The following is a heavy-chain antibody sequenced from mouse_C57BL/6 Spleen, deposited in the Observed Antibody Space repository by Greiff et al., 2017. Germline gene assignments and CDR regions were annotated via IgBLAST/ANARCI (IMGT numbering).Heavy chain of an antibody. Sequence: QVQLQQPGAELVRPGTSVKLSCKASGYTFTSYWMHWVKQRPGQGLEWIGVIDPSDSYTNYNQKFKGKATLTVDTSSRTAYMQLSSLTSEDSAVYYCARLRGFAYWGQGTLVTVSA. CDR2: IDPSDSYT. J-gene: IGHJ3*01. CDR1: GYTFTSYW. V-gene: IGHV1-59*01. CDR3: ARLRGFAY.